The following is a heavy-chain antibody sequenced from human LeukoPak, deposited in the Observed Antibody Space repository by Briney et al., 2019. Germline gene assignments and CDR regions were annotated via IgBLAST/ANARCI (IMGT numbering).Heavy chain of an antibody. CDR2: IYTSGSA. CDR3: ARDGFLEGYNWFDP. Sequence: PSETLSLTCTVSGGSISSYYWSWIRQPAGKGLEWIGRIYTSGSANYNPSLKSRVTMSVDTSKNQFSLKLSSVTAADTAVYYCARDGFLEGYNWFDPWGQGTLVTVSS. J-gene: IGHJ5*02. D-gene: IGHD3-3*01. CDR1: GGSISSYY. V-gene: IGHV4-4*07.